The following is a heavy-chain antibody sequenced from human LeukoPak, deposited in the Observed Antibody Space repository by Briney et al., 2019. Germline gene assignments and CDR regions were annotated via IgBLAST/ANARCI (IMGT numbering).Heavy chain of an antibody. Sequence: GGSLRLSCAASGLTLSDNYMSWVRQATGKGLEWVSVIYNTGSTYYADSVKGRFTISRDNSKNTMYLQMNSLRVEDTAVYYCTRVSSWFLDYWGQGVLVSVSS. CDR2: IYNTGST. J-gene: IGHJ4*02. CDR3: TRVSSWFLDY. V-gene: IGHV3-53*01. D-gene: IGHD6-13*01. CDR1: GLTLSDNY.